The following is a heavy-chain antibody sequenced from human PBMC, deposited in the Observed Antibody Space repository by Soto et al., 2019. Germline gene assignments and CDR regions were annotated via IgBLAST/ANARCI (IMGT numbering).Heavy chain of an antibody. J-gene: IGHJ5*02. CDR2: ISGSGGST. Sequence: EVQLLESGGGLVQPGGSLRLSCAASGFTFSSYAMSWVRQAPGKGLEWVSAISGSGGSTYYADSVKGRFTISRDNSKNTLFLQMNSLRAEDTAVYYRANQPPGRDGYNYRGWFDPWGQGTLVTVS. D-gene: IGHD5-12*01. V-gene: IGHV3-23*01. CDR1: GFTFSSYA. CDR3: ANQPPGRDGYNYRGWFDP.